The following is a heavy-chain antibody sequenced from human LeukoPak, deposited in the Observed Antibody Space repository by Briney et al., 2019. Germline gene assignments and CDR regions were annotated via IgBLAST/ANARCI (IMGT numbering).Heavy chain of an antibody. CDR2: ISSSGSTI. V-gene: IGHV3-48*03. CDR3: AIWFDP. J-gene: IGHJ5*02. Sequence: GGPLNLSGAASGFTSSIYEMNWVRKPPGKGLEWVSYISSSGSTIYYADSVKGRFTISRDNAKNSLYLQMNSLRAEDTAVYYCAIWFDPWGQGTLVTVSS. CDR1: GFTSSIYE.